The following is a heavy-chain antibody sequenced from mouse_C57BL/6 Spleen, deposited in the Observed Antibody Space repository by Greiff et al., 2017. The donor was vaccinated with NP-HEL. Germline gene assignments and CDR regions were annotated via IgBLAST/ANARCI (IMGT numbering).Heavy chain of an antibody. CDR3: ARSSPGAMDY. CDR1: GYTFTDYY. V-gene: IGHV1-26*01. J-gene: IGHJ4*01. Sequence: VQLQQSGPELVKPGASVKISCKASGYTFTDYYMNWVKQSHGKSLEWIGDINPNNGGTSYNQKFKGKATLTVDKSSSTAYMELRSLTSEDSAVYYCARSSPGAMDYWGQGTSVTVSS. CDR2: INPNNGGT.